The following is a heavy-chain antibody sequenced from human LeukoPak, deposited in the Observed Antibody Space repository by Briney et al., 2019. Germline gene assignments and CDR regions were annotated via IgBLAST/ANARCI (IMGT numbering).Heavy chain of an antibody. V-gene: IGHV1-24*01. CDR1: GYTLTELS. CDR2: FDPEDGET. Sequence: PEASVKVSCKVSGYTLTELSMHWVRQAPGKGLEWMGGFDPEDGETIYAQKFQGRVTMTEDTSTDTAYMELSSLRSEDTAVYYCARDQGPYYYDSSGSGFDPWGQGTLVTVSS. D-gene: IGHD3-22*01. CDR3: ARDQGPYYYDSSGSGFDP. J-gene: IGHJ5*02.